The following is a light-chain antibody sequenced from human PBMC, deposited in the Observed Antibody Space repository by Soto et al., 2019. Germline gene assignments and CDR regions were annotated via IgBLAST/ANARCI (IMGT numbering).Light chain of an antibody. CDR2: EGS. CDR3: CSYAGSRV. V-gene: IGLV2-23*01. Sequence: QSALTQPPSASGSPGQSVTISCTGTSSDVGSYNLVSWYQQHPGKAPKLMIYEGSKRPSGVSNRFSGSKSGNTASLTISGLQAEDEADYYCCSYAGSRVFGGGTQLTVL. J-gene: IGLJ3*02. CDR1: SSDVGSYNL.